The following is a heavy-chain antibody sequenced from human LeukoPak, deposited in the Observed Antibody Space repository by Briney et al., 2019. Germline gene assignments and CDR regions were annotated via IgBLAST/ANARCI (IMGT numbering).Heavy chain of an antibody. J-gene: IGHJ4*02. CDR1: GGSITGSDCCS. Sequence: PSETLSLTCAVSGGSITGSDCCSWRWVRQPPGKGLEWIGEIYKSGSTNYNPSLKSRVTISLDKSKNQFSLTLTSVTAADTAMYYCASRYSVWPKWGPGTLVTVSS. CDR3: ASRYSVWPK. D-gene: IGHD5/OR15-5a*01. V-gene: IGHV4-4*02. CDR2: IYKSGST.